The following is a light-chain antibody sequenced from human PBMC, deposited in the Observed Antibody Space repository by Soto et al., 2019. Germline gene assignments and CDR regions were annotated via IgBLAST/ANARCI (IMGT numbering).Light chain of an antibody. CDR1: EEIDDS. J-gene: IGKJ3*01. Sequence: DTQMTQSPSSLAASVGGRVTITCRAREEIDDSVAWFQQRTGKAPKSLIYAASTLQSGVPSRFRGSGSGTYFTLSISNLQPEDSATYYCQQYHTYPFTFGPGTKVEI. CDR2: AAS. CDR3: QQYHTYPFT. V-gene: IGKV1-16*01.